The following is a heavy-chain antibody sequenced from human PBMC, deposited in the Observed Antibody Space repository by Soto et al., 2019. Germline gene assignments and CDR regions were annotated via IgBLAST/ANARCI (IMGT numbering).Heavy chain of an antibody. D-gene: IGHD3-22*01. CDR2: INHIGNT. J-gene: IGHJ4*02. CDR1: GGSFGGYY. V-gene: IGHV4-34*01. Sequence: VQLQQWGAGLLKPSETLSLTCEVSGGSFGGYYWSWIRQHPGKGLEWIGEINHIGNTNYNPSLKSRVTISLDMSKNQFSLKLTSVTAADTAVYYCARHYYDSSGYYRSPLGDWGQGTLVTVSS. CDR3: ARHYYDSSGYYRSPLGD.